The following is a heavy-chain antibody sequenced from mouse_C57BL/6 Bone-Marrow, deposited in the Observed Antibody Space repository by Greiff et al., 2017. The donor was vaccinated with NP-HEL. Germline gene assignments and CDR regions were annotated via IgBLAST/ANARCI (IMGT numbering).Heavy chain of an antibody. CDR1: GYTFTSYW. Sequence: QVQLQQPGAELVKPGASVKLSCKASGYTFTSYWMQWVKQRPGQGLEWIGEIDPSDSYTNYNQKFKGKATLTVDTSSSTAYMQLSSLTSEDSAVYYCARRGYDYDDGGDYWGQGTTLTVSS. J-gene: IGHJ2*01. D-gene: IGHD2-4*01. CDR2: IDPSDSYT. CDR3: ARRGYDYDDGGDY. V-gene: IGHV1-50*01.